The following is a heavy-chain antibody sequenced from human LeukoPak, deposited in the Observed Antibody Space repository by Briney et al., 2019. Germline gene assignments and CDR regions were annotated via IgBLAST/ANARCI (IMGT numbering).Heavy chain of an antibody. CDR3: ARYLPTPGDDFDF. D-gene: IGHD1-14*01. CDR1: GYTFTGYY. V-gene: IGHV1-2*02. CDR2: MNSNNGGT. J-gene: IGHJ3*01. Sequence: ASVKVSCKASGYTFTGYYMHWVRQAPGQGLEWMGWMNSNNGGTNYAQQFQGRVTMTRDTSISTAYMELSRLRSDDTAVYYCARYLPTPGDDFDFWGQGTMVTVPS.